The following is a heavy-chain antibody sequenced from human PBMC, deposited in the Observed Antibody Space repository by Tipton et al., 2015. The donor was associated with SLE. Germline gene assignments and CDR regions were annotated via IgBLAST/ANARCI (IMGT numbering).Heavy chain of an antibody. Sequence: GSLRLSCAASGFTFSSYAMSWVRQAPGKWLKCVSTISGSGGSTYYADSVKGRFTISRDNAKNSLYLQMSSLRAEDTAVYYCARDQIDLLVHGAFDIWGQGTMVTVSS. J-gene: IGHJ3*02. CDR1: GFTFSSYA. CDR3: ARDQIDLLVHGAFDI. CDR2: ISGSGGST. D-gene: IGHD6-13*01. V-gene: IGHV3-23*01.